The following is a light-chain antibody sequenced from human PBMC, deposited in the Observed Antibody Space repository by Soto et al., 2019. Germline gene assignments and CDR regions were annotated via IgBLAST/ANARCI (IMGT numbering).Light chain of an antibody. CDR2: KIS. CDR1: QSLVHSDGSTY. J-gene: IGKJ2*01. V-gene: IGKV2-24*01. Sequence: DILMTQTPLSSPVTLGQPASISCRSSQSLVHSDGSTYLSWLQQRPGQPPRLLIYKISNRFSWVPDRFSGSGAGTDFTLIISRVEAEDVGIYYCMQATQFPRTFGQGTQLEIK. CDR3: MQATQFPRT.